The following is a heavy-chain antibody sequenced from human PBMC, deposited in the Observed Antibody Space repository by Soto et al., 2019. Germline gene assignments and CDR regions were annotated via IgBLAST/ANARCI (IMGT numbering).Heavy chain of an antibody. CDR1: GYTLTELS. D-gene: IGHD2-15*01. V-gene: IGHV1-24*01. Sequence: ASVKVSCKVSGYTLTELSMHWVRQAPGKGLEWMGGFDPEDGETIYAQKFQGRVTMTEDTSTDTAYMELSSLRSEDTAVYYCATTVRHGVVVAASRGHYYYMDVWGKRSTDAVSS. CDR3: ATTVRHGVVVAASRGHYYYMDV. CDR2: FDPEDGET. J-gene: IGHJ6*03.